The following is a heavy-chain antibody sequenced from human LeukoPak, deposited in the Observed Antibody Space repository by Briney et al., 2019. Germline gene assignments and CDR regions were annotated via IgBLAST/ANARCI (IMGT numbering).Heavy chain of an antibody. Sequence: GGSLRLSCAASGFTFSKYWMLWVRQAPGKGLESVSRINTDGTVTTYADSVKGRFTVSRDNADNTMFLQMNSVRDDDTAVYYCETKQWLAPPPDSWGQGTPVTVSS. CDR1: GFTFSKYW. CDR2: INTDGTVT. J-gene: IGHJ4*02. D-gene: IGHD6-19*01. V-gene: IGHV3-74*01. CDR3: ETKQWLAPPPDS.